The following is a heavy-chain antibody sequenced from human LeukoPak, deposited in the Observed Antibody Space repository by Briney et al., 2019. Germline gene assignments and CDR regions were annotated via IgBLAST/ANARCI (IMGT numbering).Heavy chain of an antibody. Sequence: PGGSLRLSCVASGFTFGKYWMSWVRQAPGKGLEWVANIKLDGSEKNYVDSVKGRFTISRDNAKNSLYLQMNSLRAEDTAVYYCARGDYFDRAFDVWGQGTTVTVSS. D-gene: IGHD3-22*01. CDR2: IKLDGSEK. J-gene: IGHJ3*01. V-gene: IGHV3-7*03. CDR3: ARGDYFDRAFDV. CDR1: GFTFGKYW.